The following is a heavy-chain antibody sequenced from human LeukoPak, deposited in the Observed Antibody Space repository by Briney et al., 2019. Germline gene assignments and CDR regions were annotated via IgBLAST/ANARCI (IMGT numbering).Heavy chain of an antibody. CDR1: GFTFSSYW. J-gene: IGHJ3*02. Sequence: GGSQRLSCAASGFTFSSYWIHWVRQAPGKGLVWVSRINTDGSTTVYADSVRGRFTISRDNAKNTLYLQMISLRPEDTAVYYCAGVYNTNRRAFDMWGQGTMVTVSP. D-gene: IGHD1-14*01. V-gene: IGHV3-74*01. CDR2: INTDGSTT. CDR3: AGVYNTNRRAFDM.